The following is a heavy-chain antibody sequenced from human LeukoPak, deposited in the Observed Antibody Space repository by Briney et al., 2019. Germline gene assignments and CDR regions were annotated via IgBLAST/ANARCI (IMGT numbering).Heavy chain of an antibody. D-gene: IGHD6-13*01. Sequence: GGSLRHSCAASGFTFSSYSMKWVRQAPGKGRERVSSISSSSSYIYYADSVKGRFTISRDNSKNTLYLQMNSLRAEDTAVYYCAKDGYSSSWYRVDYWGQGTLVTVSS. CDR2: ISSSSSYI. CDR1: GFTFSSYS. CDR3: AKDGYSSSWYRVDY. V-gene: IGHV3-21*01. J-gene: IGHJ4*02.